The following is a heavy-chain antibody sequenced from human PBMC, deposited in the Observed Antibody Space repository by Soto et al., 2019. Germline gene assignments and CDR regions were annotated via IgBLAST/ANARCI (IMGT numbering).Heavy chain of an antibody. V-gene: IGHV3-23*01. Sequence: PGGSLRLSCAASGFTFSKFAMTWARQAPGKGLEWVSAISSTGAGTYYVDSVKGRFTISRDNAKSTLYLQMNSLRAEDTAVYYCARAGSSISSGLFDYWGQGTLVTVSS. CDR3: ARAGSSISSGLFDY. CDR1: GFTFSKFA. J-gene: IGHJ4*02. CDR2: ISSTGAGT. D-gene: IGHD6-6*01.